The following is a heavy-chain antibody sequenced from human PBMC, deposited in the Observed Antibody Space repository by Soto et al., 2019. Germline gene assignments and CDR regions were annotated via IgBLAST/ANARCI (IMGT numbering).Heavy chain of an antibody. J-gene: IGHJ3*01. D-gene: IGHD3-10*01. Sequence: RMLQKPGKGLDWMGVIYPGDSDTRYSPSFHGQVTISADKSISTAYLQWSSLKASDTAMYFCARLPGVRGVFAGFNVWGQGTMVTVSS. CDR2: IYPGDSDT. CDR3: ARLPGVRGVFAGFNV. V-gene: IGHV5-51*01.